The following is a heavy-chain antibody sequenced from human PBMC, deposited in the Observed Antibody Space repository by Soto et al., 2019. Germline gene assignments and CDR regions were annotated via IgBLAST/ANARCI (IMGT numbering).Heavy chain of an antibody. Sequence: ELQLVESGGGLVQPGGSLRLSCAASGFSLSNYEMNWVRQAPGKGLEWISYISTSGSTTYYADSVKGRFTNSRDNAKKSLYLQMNSLRAEDTAIYYCARDYYDISGHSLPFDYWGQGTLVTVSS. CDR1: GFSLSNYE. D-gene: IGHD3-22*01. V-gene: IGHV3-48*03. CDR3: ARDYYDISGHSLPFDY. J-gene: IGHJ4*02. CDR2: ISTSGSTT.